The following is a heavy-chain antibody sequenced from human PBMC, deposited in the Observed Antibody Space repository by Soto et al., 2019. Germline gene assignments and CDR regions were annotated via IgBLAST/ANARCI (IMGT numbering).Heavy chain of an antibody. CDR2: ISGSGGST. V-gene: IGHV3-23*01. Sequence: PGGSLRLSCAASGFTFSSYAMSWVRQAPGKGLEWVSAISGSGGSTYYADSVKGRFTISRDNSKNTLYLQMNSLRAEDTAVYYCTTEEGRYFDWLLAPDAFDIWGQGTMVTVSS. J-gene: IGHJ3*02. CDR1: GFTFSSYA. D-gene: IGHD3-9*01. CDR3: TTEEGRYFDWLLAPDAFDI.